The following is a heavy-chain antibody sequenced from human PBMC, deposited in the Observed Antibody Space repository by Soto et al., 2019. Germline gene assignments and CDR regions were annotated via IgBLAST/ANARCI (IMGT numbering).Heavy chain of an antibody. CDR3: ARYDGRKDYGLDV. V-gene: IGHV1-18*01. Sequence: PLVQSRPELKKPGASVRVSCTASGYTFSSYGISWVRQAPGQGLEWMAWISGDNGDTNYAQNFQGRLTMTTDTSTRTVYMELRSLRSDDTAVYYCARYDGRKDYGLDVWGQGTPVTVSS. CDR2: ISGDNGDT. CDR1: GYTFSSYG. J-gene: IGHJ6*02. D-gene: IGHD3-3*01.